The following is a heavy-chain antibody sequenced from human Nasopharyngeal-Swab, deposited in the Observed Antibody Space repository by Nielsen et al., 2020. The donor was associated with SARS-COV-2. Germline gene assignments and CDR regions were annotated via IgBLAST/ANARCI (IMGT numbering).Heavy chain of an antibody. J-gene: IGHJ2*01. CDR3: ARSRLPGVFSVTASWYFDL. CDR2: IYSGGSR. D-gene: IGHD2-21*02. Sequence: VRQRPGKGLEWVSVIYSGGSRHYADSVKGRFTISRDNSKNALYLQMNSLRAEDTAVYYCARSRLPGVFSVTASWYFDLWGRGTLVTVSS. V-gene: IGHV3-53*01.